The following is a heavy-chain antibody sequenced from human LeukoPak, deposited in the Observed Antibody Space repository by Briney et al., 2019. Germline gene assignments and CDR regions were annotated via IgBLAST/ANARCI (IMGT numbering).Heavy chain of an antibody. J-gene: IGHJ3*02. CDR1: GFTFSSYA. CDR3: ARDLDYYYDSSGYYEDAFDI. V-gene: IGHV3-30*01. Sequence: PGRSLRLSCAASGFTFSSYAMHWVRQAPGKGLEWVAVISYDGSNKYYADSVKGRFTISRDNSKNTLYLQMNSLRAEDTAVYYCARDLDYYYDSSGYYEDAFDIWGQGTMVTVSS. D-gene: IGHD3-22*01. CDR2: ISYDGSNK.